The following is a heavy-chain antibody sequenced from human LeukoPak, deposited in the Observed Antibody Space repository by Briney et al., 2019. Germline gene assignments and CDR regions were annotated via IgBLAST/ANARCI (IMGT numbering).Heavy chain of an antibody. J-gene: IGHJ4*02. Sequence: GGSLRLSCAASGFTCTTYSMDWVRQAPGKGLEWVSSISGSSSYIYYADSVKGRFTISRDNAKNSLFLQMSSLRAEDTAVYYCASRPYDNSGYYYVWGQGTLVTVSS. D-gene: IGHD3-22*01. CDR1: GFTCTTYS. CDR3: ASRPYDNSGYYYV. V-gene: IGHV3-21*01. CDR2: ISGSSSYI.